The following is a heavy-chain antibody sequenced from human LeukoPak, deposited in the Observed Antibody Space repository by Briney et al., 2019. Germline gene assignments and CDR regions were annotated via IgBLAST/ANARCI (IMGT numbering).Heavy chain of an antibody. Sequence: PSETLSLTCTVSGASISSGGYYWSWIRQHPGKGLEWIGYIFYSGSTYYNPSLKSRVTISVDTSKNQFSLKLSSVTAADTAVYYCASHFSGPSARYDYWGQGTLVTVSS. CDR2: IFYSGST. CDR3: ASHFSGPSARYDY. CDR1: GASISSGGYY. D-gene: IGHD6-19*01. J-gene: IGHJ4*02. V-gene: IGHV4-31*03.